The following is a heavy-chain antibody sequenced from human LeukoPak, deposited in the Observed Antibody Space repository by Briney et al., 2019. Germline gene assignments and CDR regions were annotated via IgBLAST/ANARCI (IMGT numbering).Heavy chain of an antibody. CDR3: ARGTVAGKAPY. J-gene: IGHJ4*02. V-gene: IGHV1-69*13. CDR1: GYTFTSYG. D-gene: IGHD6-19*01. CDR2: IIPIFGTA. Sequence: SVKVSCKASGYTFTSYGISWVRQAPGQGLEWMGGIIPIFGTANYAQKFQGRVTITADESTSTAYMELSSLRSEDTAVYYCARGTVAGKAPYWGQGTLVTVSS.